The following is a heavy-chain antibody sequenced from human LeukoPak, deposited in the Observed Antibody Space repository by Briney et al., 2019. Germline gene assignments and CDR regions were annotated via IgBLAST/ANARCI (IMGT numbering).Heavy chain of an antibody. D-gene: IGHD3-22*01. V-gene: IGHV3-9*01. CDR1: GFTFSSYA. CDR2: ISWNSGSI. CDR3: AKGDSSGYYRDFDY. Sequence: GGSLRLSCAASGFTFSSYAMHWVRHAPGKGLEWVSGISWNSGSIGYADSVKGRFTISRDNAKNSLYLQMNSLRAEDTALYYCAKGDSSGYYRDFDYWGQGTLVTVSS. J-gene: IGHJ4*02.